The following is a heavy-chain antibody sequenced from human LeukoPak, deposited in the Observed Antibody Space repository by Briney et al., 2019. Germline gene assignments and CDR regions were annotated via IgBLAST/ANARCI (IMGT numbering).Heavy chain of an antibody. CDR1: GFTFSSYE. Sequence: GGSLRLSCAASGFTFSSYEMNWVRQAPGKGLEWVSYISSSGSTIYYAGSVKGRFTISRDNAKNSLYLQMNSLRAEDTAVYYCARDARWGKGGAAYWGQGTLVTVSS. CDR2: ISSSGSTI. V-gene: IGHV3-48*03. D-gene: IGHD3-16*01. J-gene: IGHJ4*02. CDR3: ARDARWGKGGAAY.